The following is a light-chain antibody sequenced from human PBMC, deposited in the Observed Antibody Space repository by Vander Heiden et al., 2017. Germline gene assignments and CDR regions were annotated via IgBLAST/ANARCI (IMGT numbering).Light chain of an antibody. V-gene: IGKV1-39*01. Sequence: DIHMTQSPTSLSAYVGGTVTIPCRASQSISKSLNWYQQKLHLAPSLLIYNASTLRSGFPARFSGGGSGSDFTLTISRLQPEDFAIYYCQQSYSPPLTFGGGTKVKIQ. J-gene: IGKJ4*01. CDR1: QSISKS. CDR2: NAS. CDR3: QQSYSPPLT.